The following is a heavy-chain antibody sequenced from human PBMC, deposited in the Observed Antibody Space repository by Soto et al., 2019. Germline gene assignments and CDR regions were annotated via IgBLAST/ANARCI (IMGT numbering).Heavy chain of an antibody. CDR2: IIPILGIA. V-gene: IGHV1-69*02. J-gene: IGHJ2*01. CDR1: GGTFSSYT. Sequence: QVQLVQSGAEVKKPGSSVKVSCKASGGTFSSYTISWVRQAPGQGLEWMGRIIPILGIANYAQKFQGRVTITADKSTSTAYMELSSLRSEDTAVYYCARGVATTPWEGYFDLWGRGTLVTVSS. CDR3: ARGVATTPWEGYFDL. D-gene: IGHD5-12*01.